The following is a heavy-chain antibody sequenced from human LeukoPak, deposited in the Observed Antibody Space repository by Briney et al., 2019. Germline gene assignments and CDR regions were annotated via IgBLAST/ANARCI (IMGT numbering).Heavy chain of an antibody. V-gene: IGHV3-73*01. CDR3: AKVGESGSYLDAFDI. Sequence: GGSLRLSCAASGFTFSGSAMHWVRQASGKGLEWVGRIRSKANSYATAYAASVKGRFTISRDDSKNTAYLQMNSLRAEDTAVYYCAKVGESGSYLDAFDIWGQGTMVTVSS. D-gene: IGHD1-26*01. CDR1: GFTFSGSA. CDR2: IRSKANSYAT. J-gene: IGHJ3*02.